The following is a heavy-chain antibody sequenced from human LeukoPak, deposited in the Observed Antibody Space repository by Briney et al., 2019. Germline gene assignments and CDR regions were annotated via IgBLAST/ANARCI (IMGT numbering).Heavy chain of an antibody. CDR3: AREVERGYSYGFDY. CDR2: INSDGSST. J-gene: IGHJ4*02. CDR1: GFTFSSYW. Sequence: PGGSLRLSCAASGFTFSSYWMHWVRQAPGKGLVWVSRINSDGSSTSYADSVTVRFTISRDNAKNTLYPQMNSLRAEDTAVYYCAREVERGYSYGFDYWGQGTLVTVSS. D-gene: IGHD5-18*01. V-gene: IGHV3-74*01.